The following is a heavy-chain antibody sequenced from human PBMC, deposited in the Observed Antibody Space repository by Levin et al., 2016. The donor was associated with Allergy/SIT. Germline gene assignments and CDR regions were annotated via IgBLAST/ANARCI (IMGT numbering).Heavy chain of an antibody. CDR3: GRYGRYSDWLHALDI. D-gene: IGHD3-9*01. V-gene: IGHV3-74*01. J-gene: IGHJ3*02. CDR1: GFALGDYW. CDR2: INTDGSIT. Sequence: GSLRLSCKVSGFALGDYWMHWVRQAPGKGLVWVSRINTDGSITTYADSVRGRFTMSRDEAENTLYLHMNSLRAEDTAVYYCGRYGRYSDWLHALDIWGQGTMVTVSS.